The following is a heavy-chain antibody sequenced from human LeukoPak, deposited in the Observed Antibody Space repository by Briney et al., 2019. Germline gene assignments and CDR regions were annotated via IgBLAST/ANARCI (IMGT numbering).Heavy chain of an antibody. CDR1: GYTFTGYY. D-gene: IGHD3-22*01. J-gene: IGHJ3*02. CDR2: INPNSGGT. Sequence: ASVKVSCKASGYTFTGYYMHWVRQAPGQGLEWVGWINPNSGGTNYAQKFQGRVTMTTDTSTSTAYMELRSPKSDDTAVYYCASLKNYYDSSGYLVTDAFDIWGQGTMVTVSS. CDR3: ASLKNYYDSSGYLVTDAFDI. V-gene: IGHV1-2*02.